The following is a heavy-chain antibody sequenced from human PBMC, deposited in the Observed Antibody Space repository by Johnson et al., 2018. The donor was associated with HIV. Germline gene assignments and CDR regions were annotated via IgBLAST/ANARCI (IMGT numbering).Heavy chain of an antibody. J-gene: IGHJ3*02. CDR3: AYPREGSSWSNDAFDI. CDR1: GFTFSNYW. CDR2: VSFDGINK. D-gene: IGHD6-13*01. V-gene: IGHV3-30*03. Sequence: QMLLVESGGGLVQPGGSLRLSCAASGFTFSNYWMNWVRQAPGKGLEWVALVSFDGINKYYADSVQGRFTISRDNSKNTLYLQMTSLRAEDTAVYYCAYPREGSSWSNDAFDIWGQGTMVTVSS.